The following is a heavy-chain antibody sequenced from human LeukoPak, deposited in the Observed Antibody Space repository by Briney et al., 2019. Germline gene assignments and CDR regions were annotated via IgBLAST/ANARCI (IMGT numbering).Heavy chain of an antibody. D-gene: IGHD3-10*01. CDR3: AKGSGPGDAFDI. V-gene: IGHV3-30*18. CDR1: GFTFSSYG. CDR2: ISYDGSNK. Sequence: GRSLRLSCAAFGFTFSSYGTHWVRQAPGKGLEWVAVISYDGSNKYYADSVKGRFTISRDNSKNTLYLQMNSLRAEDTAVYYCAKGSGPGDAFDIWGQGTMVTVSS. J-gene: IGHJ3*02.